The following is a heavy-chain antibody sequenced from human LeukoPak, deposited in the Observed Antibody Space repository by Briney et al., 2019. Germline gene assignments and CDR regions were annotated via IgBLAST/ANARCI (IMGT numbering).Heavy chain of an antibody. D-gene: IGHD4-11*01. CDR1: GGSISSSSYY. CDR2: IYYGGST. CDR3: ARGYSKAFDI. J-gene: IGHJ3*02. V-gene: IGHV4-61*01. Sequence: SETLSLTCSVSGGSISSSSYYWSWIRQPPGKGLEWIGYIYYGGSTNYNPSLKSRVTISVDTSKNQFSLKLSSVTAADTAVYYCARGYSKAFDIWGQGTMVTVSS.